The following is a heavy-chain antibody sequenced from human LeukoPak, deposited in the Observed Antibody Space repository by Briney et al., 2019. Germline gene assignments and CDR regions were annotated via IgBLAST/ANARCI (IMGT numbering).Heavy chain of an antibody. Sequence: GGSLRLSCAASGFTFSSYAMHWVRQAPGKGLEWVAVISYDGSNKYYADSVKGRFTISRDNSKNTLHLQMNSLRAEDTAVYYCARAPGVTYFDYWGQGTLVTVSS. V-gene: IGHV3-30*04. CDR1: GFTFSSYA. CDR2: ISYDGSNK. D-gene: IGHD2-21*02. CDR3: ARAPGVTYFDY. J-gene: IGHJ4*02.